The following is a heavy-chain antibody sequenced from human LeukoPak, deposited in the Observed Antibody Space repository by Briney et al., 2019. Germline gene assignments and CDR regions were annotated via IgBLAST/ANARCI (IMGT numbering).Heavy chain of an antibody. Sequence: GGSLRLSCAASGFSVSSNYMSWVRQAPGKGLEWVSVIYSGGSTYYADSGKGRFTISRDNAKNSLYLQMNSLRAEDTAVYYCARDRSVAGSRAFDIWGQGTMVTVSS. CDR2: IYSGGST. CDR3: ARDRSVAGSRAFDI. D-gene: IGHD6-19*01. V-gene: IGHV3-53*01. CDR1: GFSVSSNY. J-gene: IGHJ3*02.